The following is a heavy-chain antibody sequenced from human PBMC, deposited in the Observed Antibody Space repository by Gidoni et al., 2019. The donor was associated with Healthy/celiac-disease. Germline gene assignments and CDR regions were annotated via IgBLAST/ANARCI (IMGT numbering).Heavy chain of an antibody. V-gene: IGHV3-30*02. CDR3: AKDHPRGYSPIWTFDY. J-gene: IGHJ4*02. Sequence: QVQLVESGGGVVQPGGSLRLSCAASGFAFSSYGMHWVRQAPGKGLEWVAFIRYDGSNKYYADSVKGRFTISRDNSKNTLYLQMNSLRAEDTAVYYCAKDHPRGYSPIWTFDYWGQGTLVTVSS. CDR2: IRYDGSNK. CDR1: GFAFSSYG. D-gene: IGHD5-18*01.